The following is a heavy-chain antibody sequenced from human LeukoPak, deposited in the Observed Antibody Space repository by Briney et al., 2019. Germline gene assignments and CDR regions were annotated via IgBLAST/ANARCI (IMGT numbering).Heavy chain of an antibody. J-gene: IGHJ4*02. D-gene: IGHD4-11*01. CDR1: GGSIRSYY. CDR3: ARGPLYSNYVDY. Sequence: PSETLSLTCTGSGGSIRSYYWSWIRQPAWKGLEWIGRIYTSGSTNYNPSLKSRVTMSVDTSKNQFSLKLSSVTAADTAVYYCARGPLYSNYVDYWGQGTLVTVSS. CDR2: IYTSGST. V-gene: IGHV4-4*07.